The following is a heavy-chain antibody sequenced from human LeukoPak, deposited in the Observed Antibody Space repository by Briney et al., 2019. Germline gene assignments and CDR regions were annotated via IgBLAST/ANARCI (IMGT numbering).Heavy chain of an antibody. J-gene: IGHJ3*02. Sequence: SETLSLTCTVSGGSISSGSYYWSWIRQPAGKGLEWIGRIYTSGSTNYNPSLKSRVTISVDTSKNQFSLKLSSVTAADTAVYYCARYPYHYDSSGYVAEGAFDIWGQGTMVTVSS. CDR1: GGSISSGSYY. CDR2: IYTSGST. CDR3: ARYPYHYDSSGYVAEGAFDI. D-gene: IGHD3-22*01. V-gene: IGHV4-61*02.